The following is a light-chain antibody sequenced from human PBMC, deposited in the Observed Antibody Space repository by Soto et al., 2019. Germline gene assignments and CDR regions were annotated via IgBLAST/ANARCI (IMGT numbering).Light chain of an antibody. CDR3: QQSLTIPYP. CDR2: AAS. J-gene: IGKJ2*01. CDR1: QTISTH. Sequence: DIQMTQSPSSLSASVRDRVTITCRASQTISTHLNWYQQKPGKAPKLLIYAASTLQSGVPSRFSCSGSGTDFTLTINSLQPEDLATDYGQQSLTIPYPFGQGTKLEIK. V-gene: IGKV1-39*01.